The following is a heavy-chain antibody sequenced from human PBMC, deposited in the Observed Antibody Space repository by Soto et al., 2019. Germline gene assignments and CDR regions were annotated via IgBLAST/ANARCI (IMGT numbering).Heavy chain of an antibody. Sequence: QVQLVQSGAEVKRPGSSVKVSCKASGDTFNFYSINWVRQAPGLGLEWMGRVNPIVSMSNYAQKLQGRVTMTADKSTSTAYMELSSLRSEDTAIYYCASSYGSGYRAFDYWGQGARVTVSS. J-gene: IGHJ4*02. CDR1: GDTFNFYS. CDR3: ASSYGSGYRAFDY. CDR2: VNPIVSMS. V-gene: IGHV1-69*02. D-gene: IGHD3-10*01.